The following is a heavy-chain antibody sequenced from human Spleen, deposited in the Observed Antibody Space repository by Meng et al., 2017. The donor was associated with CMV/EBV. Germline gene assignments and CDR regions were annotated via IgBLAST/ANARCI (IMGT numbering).Heavy chain of an antibody. J-gene: IGHJ3*01. CDR3: ARDGIAAAGTGAFDV. CDR2: IYSGGYT. D-gene: IGHD6-13*01. CDR1: CFPFSSSA. V-gene: IGHV3-53*01. Sequence: ASCFPFSSSAMSWVRQAPGKGLEWVSVIYSGGYTYYTDSVKGRFTISRDKSNNTLYLQMNSLRAEDTAVYYCARDGIAAAGTGAFDVWGQGTMVTVSS.